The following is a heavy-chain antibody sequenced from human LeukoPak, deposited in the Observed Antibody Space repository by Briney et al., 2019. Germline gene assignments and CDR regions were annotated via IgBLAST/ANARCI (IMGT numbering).Heavy chain of an antibody. CDR1: EFTTSTYG. CDR2: ISGSGGST. D-gene: IGHD4-17*01. J-gene: IGHJ3*02. V-gene: IGHV3-23*01. Sequence: PGGCLRLSCAASEFTTSTYGMSWVRQAPGKGLECGSSISGSGGSTQYADSVQGRFAISRDNSKNTLYLQMNSLRVDDTAMYFCARDPNGDYIGTFDMRGRGTMVSVSS. CDR3: ARDPNGDYIGTFDM.